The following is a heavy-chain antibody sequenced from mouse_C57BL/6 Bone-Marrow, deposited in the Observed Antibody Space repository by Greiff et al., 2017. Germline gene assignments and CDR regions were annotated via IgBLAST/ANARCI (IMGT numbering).Heavy chain of an antibody. V-gene: IGHV1-26*01. CDR2: INPNNGDT. Sequence: VQLQQSGAELVKPGASVKISCKASGYTFTDYYMNWVKQSPGQSLEWIGAINPNNGDTSYNQKFKGKATLTVDKSSSTAYMELRSLTSEDSAYYYCGPGGYWGQGTSVTVSS. CDR1: GYTFTDYY. CDR3: GPGGY. J-gene: IGHJ4*01.